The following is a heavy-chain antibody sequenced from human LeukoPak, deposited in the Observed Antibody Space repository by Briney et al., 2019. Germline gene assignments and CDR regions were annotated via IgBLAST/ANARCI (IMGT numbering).Heavy chain of an antibody. CDR1: GGSISSGGYY. J-gene: IGHJ4*02. Sequence: PSETLSLTCTVSGGSISSGGYYWSRIRQHPGKGLEWIGYIYYSGSTYYNPSLKSRVTISVDTSKNQFSLKLSSVTAADTAVYYCASEGRYCSGGSCYDYWGQGTLVTVSS. CDR2: IYYSGST. CDR3: ASEGRYCSGGSCYDY. V-gene: IGHV4-31*03. D-gene: IGHD2-15*01.